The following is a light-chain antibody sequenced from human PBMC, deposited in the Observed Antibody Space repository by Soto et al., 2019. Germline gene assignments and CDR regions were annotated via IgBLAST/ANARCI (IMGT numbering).Light chain of an antibody. V-gene: IGLV2-11*01. Sequence: QSALTQPRSVSGSPGQSVTISCTGTSSDVGVYNYVSWYQQYPGKAPKIMIYDVSKRPSGVPDRFSGSKSDNTASLTISGLQAEDDAHYYCCSYAGSYTFVFGIGTKVTVL. CDR2: DVS. CDR3: CSYAGSYTFV. J-gene: IGLJ1*01. CDR1: SSDVGVYNY.